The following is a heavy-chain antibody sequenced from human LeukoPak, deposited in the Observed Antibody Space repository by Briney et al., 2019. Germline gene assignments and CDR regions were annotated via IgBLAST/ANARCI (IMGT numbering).Heavy chain of an antibody. V-gene: IGHV4-39*01. CDR2: IYYSGST. CDR3: ARVYCSGGSCYLVP. Sequence: PSETLSLTCTVSGGSISSSSYYWGWIRQPPGKGLEWIGSIYYSGSTYYNPSLKSRVTISVDTSKNQFSLKLSSVTAADTAVYYCARVYCSGGSCYLVPWGQGTLVTVSS. D-gene: IGHD2-15*01. J-gene: IGHJ5*02. CDR1: GGSISSSSYY.